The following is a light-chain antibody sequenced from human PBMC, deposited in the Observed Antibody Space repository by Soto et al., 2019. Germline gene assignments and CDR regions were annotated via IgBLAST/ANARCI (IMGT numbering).Light chain of an antibody. CDR2: DAS. CDR3: QQYNEWHPFT. J-gene: IGKJ5*01. CDR1: QSIGRW. V-gene: IGKV1-5*01. Sequence: DIHLTQSPSLLSASVGYRFTITCGASQSIGRWLAWYQQKPVNAPKLLXFDASTLERGVPSRFSGSGSGTEFTLTISSLQHEDFAVYYCQQYNEWHPFTFGQGTRLEIK.